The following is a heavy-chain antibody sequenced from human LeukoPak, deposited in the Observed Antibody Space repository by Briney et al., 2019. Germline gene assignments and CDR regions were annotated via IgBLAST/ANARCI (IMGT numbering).Heavy chain of an antibody. CDR1: GFTFSSYS. J-gene: IGHJ4*02. V-gene: IGHV3-48*04. D-gene: IGHD3-10*01. Sequence: GGSLRLSCAASGFTFSSYSMNWVRQAPGKGLEWVSYISSSSSTIYYADSVKGRFTISRDNAKNTLYLQMNSLRAEDTAVYYCARDRSGMGDYWGQGTLVTVSS. CDR3: ARDRSGMGDY. CDR2: ISSSSSTI.